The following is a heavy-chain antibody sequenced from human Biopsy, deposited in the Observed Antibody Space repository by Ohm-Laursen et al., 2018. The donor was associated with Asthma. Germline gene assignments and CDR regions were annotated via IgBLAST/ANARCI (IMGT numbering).Heavy chain of an antibody. CDR3: AKRRGYSGHDNDY. CDR1: GFTLSDYY. J-gene: IGHJ4*02. D-gene: IGHD5-12*01. V-gene: IGHV3-11*04. CDR2: ISSSGNTSTI. Sequence: SLRLSCTASGFTLSDYYISWIRQAPGKGLEWVLYISSSGNTSTIYYADSVKGRFTISRDNAKNTLYLQMNSLRTEDTAVYYCAKRRGYSGHDNDYWGQGTLVIVSS.